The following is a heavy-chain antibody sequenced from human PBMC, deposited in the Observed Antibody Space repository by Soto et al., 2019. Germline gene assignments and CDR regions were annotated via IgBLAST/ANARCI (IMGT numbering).Heavy chain of an antibody. Sequence: WASVKVSCKASGYTFTSYYMHWVRQAPGQGLEWMGIINPSGGSTSYAQKFQGRVTMTRDTSTSTVYMELSSLRSEDTAVYYCARDRRRITIFGVAGVYYYYGMDVWGQGTTVTVSS. J-gene: IGHJ6*02. V-gene: IGHV1-46*01. D-gene: IGHD3-3*01. CDR2: INPSGGST. CDR1: GYTFTSYY. CDR3: ARDRRRITIFGVAGVYYYYGMDV.